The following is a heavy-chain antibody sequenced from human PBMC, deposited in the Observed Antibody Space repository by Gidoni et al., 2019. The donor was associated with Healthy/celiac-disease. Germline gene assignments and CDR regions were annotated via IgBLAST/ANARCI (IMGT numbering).Heavy chain of an antibody. CDR2: ISSSSSTI. D-gene: IGHD6-19*01. Sequence: EVQLVESGGGLVQPGGSLRLSCAASGFTFSSYSMNWVRQAPGKGLEWVSYISSSSSTIYYADSVKVRFTIARDNAKNSLYLQMNSLRAEDTAVYYCARGPPTSSGWYGAFDIWGQGTMVAVSS. V-gene: IGHV3-48*01. CDR3: ARGPPTSSGWYGAFDI. J-gene: IGHJ3*02. CDR1: GFTFSSYS.